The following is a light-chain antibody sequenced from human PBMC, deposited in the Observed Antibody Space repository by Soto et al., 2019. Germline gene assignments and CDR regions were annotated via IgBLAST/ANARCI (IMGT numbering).Light chain of an antibody. CDR1: EPISTW. J-gene: IGKJ1*01. V-gene: IGKV1-5*03. Sequence: DIQMTQSPSTLSASVGDRVTITCRASEPISTWLAGYQQKPGKAPKLLIYKASNLQSGVPSRFSGRGSGTEFTLIISSLQPDNFATYYCQQYNHCWTFGQGTKVQIK. CDR3: QQYNHCWT. CDR2: KAS.